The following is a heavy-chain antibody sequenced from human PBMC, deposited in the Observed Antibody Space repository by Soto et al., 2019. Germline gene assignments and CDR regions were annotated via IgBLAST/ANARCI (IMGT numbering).Heavy chain of an antibody. Sequence: QVQLVESGGGVVQPGRSLRLSCAASGFTFSHYGIHWVRQAPGKGLEWLAVISYDGSNKHYADSVKGRFTVSRDNSKNTLYLQMNSPRGEDTAVYFCARYGGKYQGHIDYWGQGTLVTVTS. CDR1: GFTFSHYG. J-gene: IGHJ4*02. D-gene: IGHD2-2*01. V-gene: IGHV3-30*03. CDR3: ARYGGKYQGHIDY. CDR2: ISYDGSNK.